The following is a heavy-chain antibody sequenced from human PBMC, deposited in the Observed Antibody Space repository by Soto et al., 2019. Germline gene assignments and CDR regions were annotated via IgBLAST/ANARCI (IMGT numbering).Heavy chain of an antibody. CDR3: AKDISLRGWVYLVVEY. V-gene: IGHV3-9*01. CDR2: INYNSGSV. Sequence: EVQLVESGGGWVQPGRSLRLSCAASGFTFDVYAMHWVRQAPGKGLERVSGINYNSGSVGYADSVKGRFTISRDNAKNSLHLQMNSLRAEDTAVYYCAKDISLRGWVYLVVEYWGQGTLVTVSP. D-gene: IGHD6-13*01. CDR1: GFTFDVYA. J-gene: IGHJ4*02.